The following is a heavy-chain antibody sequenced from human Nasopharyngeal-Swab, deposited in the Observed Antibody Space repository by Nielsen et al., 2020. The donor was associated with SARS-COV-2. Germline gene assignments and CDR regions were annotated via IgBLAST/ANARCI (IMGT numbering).Heavy chain of an antibody. Sequence: ASVKVSCKVSGYTLTELSMHFVRQAPGKGLEWVGGFDPEDGETIYAQKFQGRVTMTEDTSTDTAYMELSSLTSEDKAVYYCTTVAGSYGRFDYWGQGTLVTVS. J-gene: IGHJ4*02. CDR3: TTVAGSYGRFDY. CDR2: FDPEDGET. D-gene: IGHD1-26*01. V-gene: IGHV1-24*01. CDR1: GYTLTELS.